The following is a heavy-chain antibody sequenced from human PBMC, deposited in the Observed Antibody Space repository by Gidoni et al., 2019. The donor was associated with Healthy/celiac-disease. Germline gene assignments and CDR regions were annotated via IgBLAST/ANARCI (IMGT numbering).Heavy chain of an antibody. V-gene: IGHV3-21*01. CDR2: ISSSSSYI. D-gene: IGHD3-3*01. Sequence: EVQLVESGGGLVKPGGSLRLSCAASGFTFSSYSMNWVRQAPGKGLEWVSSISSSSSYIYYADSVKGRFTISRDNAKNSLYLQMNSLRAEDTAVYYCAREIYYDFWSGPNSYNWFDPWGQGTLVTVSS. CDR3: AREIYYDFWSGPNSYNWFDP. CDR1: GFTFSSYS. J-gene: IGHJ5*02.